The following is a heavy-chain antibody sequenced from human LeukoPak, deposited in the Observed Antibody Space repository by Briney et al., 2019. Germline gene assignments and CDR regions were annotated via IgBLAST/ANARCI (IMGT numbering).Heavy chain of an antibody. CDR2: ISSSGSTI. J-gene: IGHJ6*04. CDR1: GFTFSSYE. D-gene: IGHD3-10*02. CDR3: AELGITMIGGV. Sequence: GGSLRLSCAGSGFTFSSYEMNWVRQAPGKGLEWVSYISSSGSTIYYADSVKGRFTISRDNAENSLYLQMNSLRAEDTAVYYCAELGITMIGGVWGKGTTVTISS. V-gene: IGHV3-48*03.